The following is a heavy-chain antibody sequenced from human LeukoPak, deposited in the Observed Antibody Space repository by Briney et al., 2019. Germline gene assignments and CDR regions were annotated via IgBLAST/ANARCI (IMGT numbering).Heavy chain of an antibody. CDR1: GGSISSGSYY. V-gene: IGHV4-61*02. Sequence: SETLSPTCTVSGGSISSGSYYWGWIWQPAGKGLEWIGRIYTSGSTNYNPSLKSRVTISVDTSKNQFSLKLSSVTAADTAVYYCASQYYYDSSGYFPIDYWGQGTLVTVSS. D-gene: IGHD3-22*01. J-gene: IGHJ4*02. CDR2: IYTSGST. CDR3: ASQYYYDSSGYFPIDY.